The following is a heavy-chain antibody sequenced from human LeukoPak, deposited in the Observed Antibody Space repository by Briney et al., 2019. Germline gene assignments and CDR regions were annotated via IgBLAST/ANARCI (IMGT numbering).Heavy chain of an antibody. J-gene: IGHJ4*02. D-gene: IGHD3-10*01. V-gene: IGHV3-21*01. CDR2: ISSSSSYI. CDR3: ARGISEPSPYYGSGSDDY. Sequence: SGGSLRLSCAASGFTFSSYSMNWVRQAPGKGLEWVSSISSSSSYIYYADSVKGRFTISRDNAKNSLYVQMNSLRAEDTAVYYCARGISEPSPYYGSGSDDYWGQGTLVTVSS. CDR1: GFTFSSYS.